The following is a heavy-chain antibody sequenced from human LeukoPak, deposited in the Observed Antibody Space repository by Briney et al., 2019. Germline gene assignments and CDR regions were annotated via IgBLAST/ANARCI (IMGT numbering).Heavy chain of an antibody. CDR2: IDSSGTM. CDR1: GFTFSKYS. V-gene: IGHV3-48*04. CDR3: AREPGSHYFDY. J-gene: IGHJ4*01. Sequence: GGSLRLSCAASGFTFSKYSMNWVRQAPGKGLEWVSYIDSSGTMNYADSVKGRFTISRDNPNNSLYLQMNSLRAEDTAIYYCAREPGSHYFDYWGQEPWSPSPQ.